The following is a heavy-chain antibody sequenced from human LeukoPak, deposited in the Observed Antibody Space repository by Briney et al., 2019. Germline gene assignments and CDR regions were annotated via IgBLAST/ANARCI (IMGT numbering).Heavy chain of an antibody. CDR2: ISSNSNYI. V-gene: IGHV3-21*01. J-gene: IGHJ6*02. D-gene: IGHD1-1*01. CDR3: ARDLRPGGMDV. CDR1: GFTFSSYS. Sequence: GQSLRLSCAASGFTFSSYSMNWVRRAPGKGLEWVSSISSNSNYIYYADSMKGRLTISRDNAKNSLYLQMNSLRAEDTAVYYCARDLRPGGMDVWGQGTTVTVSS.